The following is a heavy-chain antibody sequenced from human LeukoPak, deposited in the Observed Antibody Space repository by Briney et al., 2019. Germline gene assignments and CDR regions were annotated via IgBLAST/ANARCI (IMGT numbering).Heavy chain of an antibody. CDR2: IKQDGSEK. CDR3: ARQSEYYDILTGYFYYGMDV. V-gene: IGHV3-7*01. J-gene: IGHJ6*01. D-gene: IGHD3-9*01. Sequence: GGSLRLSCAASGFTFSSYWMSWVRQAPGKGLEWVANIKQDGSEKYYVDSVKGRFTISRDNAKNSLYLQMNSLRAEDTAVYYCARQSEYYDILTGYFYYGMDVWGKGPRSPSPQ. CDR1: GFTFSSYW.